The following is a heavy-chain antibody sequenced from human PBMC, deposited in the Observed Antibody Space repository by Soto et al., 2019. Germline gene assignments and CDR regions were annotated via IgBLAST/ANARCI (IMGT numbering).Heavy chain of an antibody. V-gene: IGHV4-39*01. CDR2: IYYRGST. Sequence: SETLSLTCTVSGGSISSSSYYWGWIRQPPGKGLEWIGSIYYRGSTYYNPSLKSRVTISVDTSKNQFSLKLSSVTAADTAVYYCARVSALSQHPQPPYYYDSTAPSGAFDIWGQGTMVTVSS. CDR3: ARVSALSQHPQPPYYYDSTAPSGAFDI. J-gene: IGHJ3*02. CDR1: GGSISSSSYY. D-gene: IGHD3-22*01.